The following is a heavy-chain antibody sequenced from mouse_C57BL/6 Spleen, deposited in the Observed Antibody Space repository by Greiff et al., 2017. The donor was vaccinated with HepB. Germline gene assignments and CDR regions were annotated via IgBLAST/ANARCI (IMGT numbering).Heavy chain of an antibody. CDR1: GYSITSGYY. J-gene: IGHJ4*01. CDR2: ISYDGSN. CDR3: STGTGYAMDY. Sequence: EVQRVESGPGLVKPSQSLSLTCSVTGYSITSGYYWNWIRQFPGNKLEWMGYISYDGSNNYNPSLKNRISITRDTSKNQFFLKLNSVTTEDTATYYCSTGTGYAMDYWGQGTSVTVSS. V-gene: IGHV3-6*01. D-gene: IGHD4-1*01.